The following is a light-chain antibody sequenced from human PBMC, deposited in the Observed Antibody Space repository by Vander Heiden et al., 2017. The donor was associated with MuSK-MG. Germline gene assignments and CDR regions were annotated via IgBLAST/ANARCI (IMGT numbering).Light chain of an antibody. CDR1: QSISSY. CDR3: QQSYSTPLT. Sequence: DIQMTQSPSSLSASVGDRVTITCRASQSISSYLNWYQQKPGKAPKLLIYAASSLQSGVPSRFSGSGSGTDFTLTISSLQPEDFATYYCQQSYSTPLTFCGGTKVKIK. V-gene: IGKV1-39*01. CDR2: AAS. J-gene: IGKJ4*01.